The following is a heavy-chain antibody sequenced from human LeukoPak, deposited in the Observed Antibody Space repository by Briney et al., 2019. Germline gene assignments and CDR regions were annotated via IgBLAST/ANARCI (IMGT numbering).Heavy chain of an antibody. D-gene: IGHD2-15*01. CDR2: INHSGST. V-gene: IGHV4-39*07. CDR1: GDSVSSGSYY. J-gene: IGHJ4*02. Sequence: PSETLSLTCTVSGDSVSSGSYYWSWIRQPPGKGLEWIGEINHSGSTNYNPSLKSRVTISVDTSKNQFSLKLSSVTAADTAVYYCARAGPNCSGGSCAKRDRPRLYYFDYWGQGTLVTVSS. CDR3: ARAGPNCSGGSCAKRDRPRLYYFDY.